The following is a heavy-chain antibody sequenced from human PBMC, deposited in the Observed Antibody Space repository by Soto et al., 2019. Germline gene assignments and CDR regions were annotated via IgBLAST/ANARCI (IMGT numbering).Heavy chain of an antibody. D-gene: IGHD6-13*01. CDR3: ARLPGIADPDDAFDI. Sequence: PGGSLKLSCNGSGYSFTSYWIGWVRQMPGKGLEWMGIIYPGDSDTRYSPSFQGQVTISADKSISTAYLQWSSLKASDTAMYYCARLPGIADPDDAFDIWGQGTMVTVS. V-gene: IGHV5-51*01. CDR2: IYPGDSDT. J-gene: IGHJ3*02. CDR1: GYSFTSYW.